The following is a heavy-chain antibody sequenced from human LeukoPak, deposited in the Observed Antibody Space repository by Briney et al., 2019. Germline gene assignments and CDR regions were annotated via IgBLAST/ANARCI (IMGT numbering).Heavy chain of an antibody. CDR3: ARDRAAMVFDY. D-gene: IGHD5-18*01. Sequence: VSVTVSCKASGYTFTGYYMHWVRQAPGQGLEWMGWINPNSGGTNYAQKFQGRVTMTRDTSISTAYMELSRLRSDDTAVYYCARDRAAMVFDYWGQGTLVTVSS. J-gene: IGHJ4*02. V-gene: IGHV1-2*02. CDR2: INPNSGGT. CDR1: GYTFTGYY.